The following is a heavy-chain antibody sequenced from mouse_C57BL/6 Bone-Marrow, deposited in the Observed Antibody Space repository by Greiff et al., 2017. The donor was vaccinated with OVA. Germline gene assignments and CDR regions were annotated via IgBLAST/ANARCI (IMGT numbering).Heavy chain of an antibody. J-gene: IGHJ3*01. CDR3: ARGNYGSSAAWFAY. Sequence: QVQLQQPGAELVKPGASVKMSCKASGYTFTSYWITWVKQRPGQGLEWIGDIYPGSGSTNYNEKFKSKSTLTVDKSSSTAYMQLSSLTSEDSAVYYCARGNYGSSAAWFAYWGQGTLVTVSA. D-gene: IGHD1-1*01. CDR1: GYTFTSYW. V-gene: IGHV1-55*01. CDR2: IYPGSGST.